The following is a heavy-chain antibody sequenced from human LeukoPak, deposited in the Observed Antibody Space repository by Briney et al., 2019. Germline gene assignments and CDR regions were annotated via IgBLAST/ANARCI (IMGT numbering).Heavy chain of an antibody. CDR3: ARSAPTYYDILTGYPLWGYYFDY. V-gene: IGHV3-30*02. Sequence: PGGSLRLSCTASEFIFSNYGIHWVRQAPGKGLEWVAFIRYDGTNKYYADSVKGRFTISRDNSKNTLYLQMNSLRAEDTAVYYCARSAPTYYDILTGYPLWGYYFDYWGQGTLVTVSS. CDR1: EFIFSNYG. D-gene: IGHD3-9*01. J-gene: IGHJ4*02. CDR2: IRYDGTNK.